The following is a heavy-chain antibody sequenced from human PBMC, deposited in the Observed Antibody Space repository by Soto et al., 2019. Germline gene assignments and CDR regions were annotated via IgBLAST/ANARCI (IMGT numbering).Heavy chain of an antibody. CDR1: GYSFTSYW. D-gene: IGHD3-22*01. J-gene: IGHJ4*02. CDR3: ARPSADYYYDSSGYYPAYFDY. Sequence: ESLKISCKGSGYSFTSYWIGWVRQMPGKGLEWMGIIYPGDSDTRYSPSFQGQVTISADKSISTAYLQWSSLKASDTAMYYCARPSADYYYDSSGYYPAYFDYWGQGTLVTVSS. CDR2: IYPGDSDT. V-gene: IGHV5-51*01.